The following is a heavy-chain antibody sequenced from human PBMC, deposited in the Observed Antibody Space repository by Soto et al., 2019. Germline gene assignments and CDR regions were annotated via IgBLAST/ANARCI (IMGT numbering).Heavy chain of an antibody. D-gene: IGHD3-22*01. Sequence: QVQLVQSGAEVKKPGSSVKVSCKASGGTFSSYAISWVRQAPGQGLEWMGGIIPIFGTANYAQKFQGRVTITADTSTSTAYMELSSLRSEDTAVYYCARSMIVGTDGYYYGMDVWGQGTTVTVSS. CDR2: IIPIFGTA. V-gene: IGHV1-69*06. CDR3: ARSMIVGTDGYYYGMDV. CDR1: GGTFSSYA. J-gene: IGHJ6*02.